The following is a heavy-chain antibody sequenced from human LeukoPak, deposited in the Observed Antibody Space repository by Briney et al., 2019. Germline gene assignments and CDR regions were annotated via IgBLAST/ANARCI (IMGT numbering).Heavy chain of an antibody. CDR2: IGSSGGGI. V-gene: IGHV3-23*01. Sequence: HSGGSLRLSCAASGFTFSTYTMYWVRHPPGKGLEWVSIIGSSGGGIHYADSVEGRFTISRDNSKNALYLQMNSLRVEDTAVYYCAIDPNWGTHSWGQGVLVTVSS. D-gene: IGHD7-27*01. CDR3: AIDPNWGTHS. CDR1: GFTFSTYT. J-gene: IGHJ4*02.